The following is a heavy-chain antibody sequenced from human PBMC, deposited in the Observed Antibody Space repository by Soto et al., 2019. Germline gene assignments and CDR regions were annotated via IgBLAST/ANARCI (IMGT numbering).Heavy chain of an antibody. CDR2: ISGSDGKT. D-gene: IGHD1-20*01. V-gene: IGHV3-23*01. J-gene: IGHJ6*02. Sequence: PGGSLRLSCTASGFSFSSYALSWVRQAPGKGLEWVSTISGSDGKTYYADSVKGRFTISRDNSKNTLYLQMNSLRAEDTAVYYCARVVRAITGPSLRYYGIDVWGQGTTVTVSS. CDR1: GFSFSSYA. CDR3: ARVVRAITGPSLRYYGIDV.